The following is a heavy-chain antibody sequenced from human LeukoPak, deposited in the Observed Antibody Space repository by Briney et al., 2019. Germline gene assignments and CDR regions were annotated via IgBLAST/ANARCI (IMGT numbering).Heavy chain of an antibody. CDR1: GFTFSNAW. CDR3: TTVRFDWNYVWFDP. J-gene: IGHJ5*02. CDR2: IKSKTDGGTT. Sequence: GGSLRLSCAASGFTFSNAWMSWVRQAPGKGLEWVGRIKSKTDGGTTEHAAPVKGRFTISRDDSKNMLYLQMNSLKTEDTAVYYCTTVRFDWNYVWFDPWGQGTLVTVSS. D-gene: IGHD1-7*01. V-gene: IGHV3-15*01.